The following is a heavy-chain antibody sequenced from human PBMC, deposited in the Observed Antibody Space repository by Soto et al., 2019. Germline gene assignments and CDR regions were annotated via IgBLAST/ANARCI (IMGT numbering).Heavy chain of an antibody. CDR1: GFSFSSHW. V-gene: IGHV3-7*03. J-gene: IGHJ4*02. CDR3: ARANVKSWFDY. CDR2: IKQDGSEK. Sequence: LRLSCADYGFSFSSHWMSWVRQAPCKWLEWVANIKQDGSEKYYVDSVKGRFTISRDNAKNSLYLQMNSLRADDTAVYYCARANVKSWFDYWGQGILVTTYS.